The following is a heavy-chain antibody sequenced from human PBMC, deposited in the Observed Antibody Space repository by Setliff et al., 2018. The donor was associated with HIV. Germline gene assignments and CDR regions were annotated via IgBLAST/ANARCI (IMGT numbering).Heavy chain of an antibody. CDR1: GGSISSGGSY. CDR2: IYYSGST. J-gene: IGHJ3*02. CDR3: VMGWLLAFDI. V-gene: IGHV4-31*02. Sequence: LSLTCTVSGGSISSGGSYWSWIRQHPGKGLEWIGYIYYSGSTSYNPSLKSRATISVDTSKNHFSLRLSSVTAADTAVYYCVMGWLLAFDIWGQGTMVTVPS. D-gene: IGHD3-3*01.